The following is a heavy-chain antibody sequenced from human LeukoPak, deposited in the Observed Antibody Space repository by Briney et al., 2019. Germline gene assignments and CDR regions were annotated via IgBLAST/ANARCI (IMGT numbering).Heavy chain of an antibody. Sequence: ASVKVSCKASGYTFTSYAMNWVRQAPGQGLEWMGGIIPIFGTANYAQKFQGRVTITTDESTSTAYMELSSLRSEDTAVYYCARDSELENGPNSAFDIWGQGTMVTVSS. CDR3: ARDSELENGPNSAFDI. D-gene: IGHD1-1*01. V-gene: IGHV1-69*05. CDR2: IIPIFGTA. J-gene: IGHJ3*02. CDR1: GYTFTSYA.